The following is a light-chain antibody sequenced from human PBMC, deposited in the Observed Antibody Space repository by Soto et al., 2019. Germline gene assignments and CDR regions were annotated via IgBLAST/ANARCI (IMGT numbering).Light chain of an antibody. J-gene: IGKJ5*01. Sequence: DIQMTQSPSSLSASVGDRVTITCRASQDISNYLNWYQQRPGKAPKLLIYDASNLERGVPSRFSRTRSGTHFTFAINSLQLEDVATYFCQQSDSIPLTCREGTRQEI. CDR3: QQSDSIPLT. CDR2: DAS. CDR1: QDISNY. V-gene: IGKV1-33*01.